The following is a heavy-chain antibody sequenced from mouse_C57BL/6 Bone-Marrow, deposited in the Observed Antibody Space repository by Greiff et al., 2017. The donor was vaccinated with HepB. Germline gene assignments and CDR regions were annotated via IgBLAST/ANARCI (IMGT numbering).Heavy chain of an antibody. CDR2: IHPSDSDT. Sequence: QVQLQQPGAELVKPGASVKVSCKASGYTFTSYWMHWVKQRPGQGLEWIGRIHPSDSDTNYNQKFKGKATLTVDKSSSTAYMQLSSLTSEDSAVYYCASSYYGNYVRAMDYWGQGTSVTVSS. V-gene: IGHV1-74*01. CDR1: GYTFTSYW. D-gene: IGHD2-1*01. CDR3: ASSYYGNYVRAMDY. J-gene: IGHJ4*01.